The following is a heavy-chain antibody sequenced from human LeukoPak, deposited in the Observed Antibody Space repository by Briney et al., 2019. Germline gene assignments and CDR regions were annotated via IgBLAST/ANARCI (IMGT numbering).Heavy chain of an antibody. CDR3: ALPITIAAANTVDP. J-gene: IGHJ5*02. Sequence: GGSLRLSCAASGFTFSSYAMTWVRQAPGKGLECVSAISSAGGSTFYADSVKGRFTIFRDNSKNTLYLQMNSLRAEDTAVYYCALPITIAAANTVDPWGQGTQVTVSS. D-gene: IGHD6-13*01. V-gene: IGHV3-23*01. CDR1: GFTFSSYA. CDR2: ISSAGGST.